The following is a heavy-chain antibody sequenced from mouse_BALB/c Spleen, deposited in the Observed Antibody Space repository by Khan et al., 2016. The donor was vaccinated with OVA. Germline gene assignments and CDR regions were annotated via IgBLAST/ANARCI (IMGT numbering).Heavy chain of an antibody. CDR3: ARRGLRWDFDY. CDR1: GYTFINYW. D-gene: IGHD1-1*01. V-gene: IGHV1-7*01. Sequence: VQLQESGAELAKPGASVKMSCKASGYTFINYWILWVKQRPGQGLEWIGYINPSTAYTEYNQNFKDKATLTADKSSRTAYMQLRSLTSEDSAGYYCARRGLRWDFDYWGQGTTLTVSS. J-gene: IGHJ2*01. CDR2: INPSTAYT.